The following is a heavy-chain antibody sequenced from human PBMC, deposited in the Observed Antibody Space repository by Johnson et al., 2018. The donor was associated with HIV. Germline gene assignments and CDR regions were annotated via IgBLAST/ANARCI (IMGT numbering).Heavy chain of an antibody. V-gene: IGHV3-23*04. J-gene: IGHJ3*02. D-gene: IGHD7-27*01. CDR1: GFTFSSYA. Sequence: VQLVESGGGVVQPGRSLRLSCAASGFTFSSYAMSWVRQAPGKGLEWVSAISGSGGSTYYADSVKGRFTISRDNSKNTLYLQMNSLRAEDTAVYYCARDFGLFLGKDDAFDIWGQGTMVTVSS. CDR3: ARDFGLFLGKDDAFDI. CDR2: ISGSGGST.